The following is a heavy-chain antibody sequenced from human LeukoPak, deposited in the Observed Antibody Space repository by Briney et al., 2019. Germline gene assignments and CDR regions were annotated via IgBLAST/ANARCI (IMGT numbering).Heavy chain of an antibody. D-gene: IGHD3-22*01. J-gene: IGHJ6*03. V-gene: IGHV1-2*02. CDR2: INPNSGGT. CDR1: GYTFTGCY. CDR3: ASSLRTHYYDSSAFYMDV. Sequence: ASVKVSCKASGYTFTGCYMHWVRQAPGQGLEWMGWINPNSGGTNYAQKFQGRVTMTRDTSISTAYMELSRLRSDDTAVYYCASSLRTHYYDSSAFYMDVWGKGTTVTVSS.